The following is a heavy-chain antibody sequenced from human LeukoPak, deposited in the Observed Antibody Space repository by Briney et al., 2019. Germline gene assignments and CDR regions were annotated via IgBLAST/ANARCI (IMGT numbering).Heavy chain of an antibody. Sequence: GRSLRLSCAASGFTFSSYGMHWVRQAPGKGLEWVANVRQDGSQKYYLDSVKGRFTISRDNAKNSLYLQMDSLRVEDTAVYYCARDSGYRDYWGQGTPVTVSS. V-gene: IGHV3-7*03. CDR1: GFTFSSYG. CDR3: ARDSGYRDY. J-gene: IGHJ4*02. CDR2: VRQDGSQK. D-gene: IGHD3-9*01.